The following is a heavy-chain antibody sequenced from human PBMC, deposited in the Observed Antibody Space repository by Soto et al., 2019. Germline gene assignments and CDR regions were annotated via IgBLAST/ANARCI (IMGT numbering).Heavy chain of an antibody. V-gene: IGHV1-69*13. CDR2: IIPIFGTA. Sequence: ASVKVSCKASGGTFSSYAISLVRQAPGQGLEWMGGIIPIFGTANYAQKFQGRVTITADESTSTAYMELRSLRSDDTAVYYCTRERKYCSGGSCYHFDYWGQGTLVTVSS. CDR3: TRERKYCSGGSCYHFDY. D-gene: IGHD2-15*01. CDR1: GGTFSSYA. J-gene: IGHJ4*02.